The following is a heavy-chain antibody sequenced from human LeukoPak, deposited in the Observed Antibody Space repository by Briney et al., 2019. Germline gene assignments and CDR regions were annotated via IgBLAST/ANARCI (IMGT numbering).Heavy chain of an antibody. CDR2: ISAYNGNT. Sequence: ASVKVSCKASGYTFTSYDINWVRQAPGQGLEWMGWISAYNGNTNYAQKLQGRVTMTTDTSTSTAYMELRSLRSDDTAVYYCARAPMVRGVIIFAPVSNYYFDYWGQGTLVTVSS. J-gene: IGHJ4*02. CDR3: ARAPMVRGVIIFAPVSNYYFDY. D-gene: IGHD3-10*01. CDR1: GYTFTSYD. V-gene: IGHV1-18*01.